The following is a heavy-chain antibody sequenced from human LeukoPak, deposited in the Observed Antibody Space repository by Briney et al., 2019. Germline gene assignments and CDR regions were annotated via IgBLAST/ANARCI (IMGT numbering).Heavy chain of an antibody. CDR3: AKSDVHGDSSGYTFDY. CDR1: GFTFSSYG. CDR2: ISYDGSNK. Sequence: GRSLRLSCATSGFTFSSYGMHWVRQAPGKGLEWVAVISYDGSNKYYADSVKGRFTISRDNSKNTLYLQMNSLRAEDTAVYYCAKSDVHGDSSGYTFDYWGQGTLVTVSS. J-gene: IGHJ4*02. D-gene: IGHD3-22*01. V-gene: IGHV3-30*18.